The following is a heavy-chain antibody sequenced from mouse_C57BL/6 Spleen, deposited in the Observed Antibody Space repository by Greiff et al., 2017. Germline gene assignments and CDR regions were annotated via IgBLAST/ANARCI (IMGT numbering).Heavy chain of an antibody. CDR1: GFTFSSYT. J-gene: IGHJ2*01. V-gene: IGHV5-9*01. D-gene: IGHD2-4*01. CDR3: ARRYDYDGFDY. Sequence: EVKLVESGGGLVKPGGSLKLSCAASGFTFSSYTMSWVRQTPEKRLEWVATISGGGGNTYYPDSVKGRFTISRDNAKNTLYLQMSSLRSEDTALYYCARRYDYDGFDYWGQGTTLTVSS. CDR2: ISGGGGNT.